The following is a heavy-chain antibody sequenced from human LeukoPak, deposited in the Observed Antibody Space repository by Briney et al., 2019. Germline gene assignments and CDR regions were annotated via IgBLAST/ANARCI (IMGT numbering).Heavy chain of an antibody. CDR1: GFTFSSYG. D-gene: IGHD1-26*01. J-gene: IGHJ4*02. CDR2: ISYDGSNK. CDR3: AKVFRGSYYNDY. V-gene: IGHV3-30*18. Sequence: GGSLRLSCAASGFTFSSYGTHWVRQAPGKGLEWVAVISYDGSNKYYADSVKGRFTISRDNSKNTLYLQMNSLRAEDTAVYYCAKVFRGSYYNDYWGQGTLVTVSS.